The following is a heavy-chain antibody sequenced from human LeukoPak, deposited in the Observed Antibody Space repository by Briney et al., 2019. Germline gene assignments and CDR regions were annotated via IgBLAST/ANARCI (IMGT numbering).Heavy chain of an antibody. CDR3: ASWGNIVVVTAKPFDY. J-gene: IGHJ4*02. V-gene: IGHV1-2*02. Sequence: GASVKVSCKASGYTFTSYGISWVRQAPGQGLEWMGWINPNSGGTNYAQKFQGRVTMTRDTSISTAYMELSRLRSDDTAVYYCASWGNIVVVTAKPFDYWGQGTLVTVSS. CDR2: INPNSGGT. D-gene: IGHD2-21*02. CDR1: GYTFTSYG.